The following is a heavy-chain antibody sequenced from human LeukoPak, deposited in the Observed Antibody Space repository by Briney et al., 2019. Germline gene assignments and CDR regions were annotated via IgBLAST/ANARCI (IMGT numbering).Heavy chain of an antibody. CDR2: IWYDGSNK. Sequence: PGGSLRLSCSASRFIFSSYVMHWVRQAPGKGLEWVAVIWYDGSNKYYADSVKGRFTISRDNSNNTLYLQMNSLRVEDTAVYYCARGGPEWPLDYWGQGTLVTVSS. CDR3: ARGGPEWPLDY. CDR1: RFIFSSYV. V-gene: IGHV3-33*01. D-gene: IGHD3-16*01. J-gene: IGHJ4*02.